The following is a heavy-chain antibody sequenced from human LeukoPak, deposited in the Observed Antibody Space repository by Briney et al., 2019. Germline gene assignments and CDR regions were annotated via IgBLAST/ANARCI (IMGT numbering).Heavy chain of an antibody. V-gene: IGHV3-9*01. CDR1: GFTFNDYA. CDR3: AKDSYGGSGSYYLYSFDM. Sequence: QSGGSLRLSCAASGFTFNDYAMHWARQAPGKGLEWVAGISWNSGTVGYADSVKGRFTISRDNAKNSLFLQMSSLRVEDTALYYCAKDSYGGSGSYYLYSFDMWGQGTMVTVSS. CDR2: ISWNSGTV. D-gene: IGHD3-10*01. J-gene: IGHJ3*02.